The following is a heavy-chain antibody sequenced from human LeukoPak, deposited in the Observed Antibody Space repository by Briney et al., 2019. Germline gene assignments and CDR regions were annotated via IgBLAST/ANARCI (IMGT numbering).Heavy chain of an antibody. D-gene: IGHD3/OR15-3a*01. CDR3: ARPESPLHGLSWYDS. CDR1: GFTLRSYE. Sequence: PGGCLRLSCAASGFTLRSYEMNWVRQAPGKGLEWVSYISSSGNTIYYADSVKGRFTISRGNAKDSLYLQMNSLRAEDTAVYYCARPESPLHGLSWYDSWGQGTLVTVSS. V-gene: IGHV3-48*03. CDR2: ISSSGNTI. J-gene: IGHJ5*01.